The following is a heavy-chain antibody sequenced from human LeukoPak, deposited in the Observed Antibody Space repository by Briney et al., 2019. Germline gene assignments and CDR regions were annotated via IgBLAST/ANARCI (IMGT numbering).Heavy chain of an antibody. D-gene: IGHD3-10*01. Sequence: SGGSLRLSCAASGFTFSSYAMSWVRQAPGKGLEWVSAISGSGGRTYYADSVKGRFTISRDNSKNTLYLQMNSLIAEDTAVYYCAKDGGIYGCLYYFDYWGQGTLVTVSS. CDR3: AKDGGIYGCLYYFDY. CDR2: ISGSGGRT. CDR1: GFTFSSYA. J-gene: IGHJ4*02. V-gene: IGHV3-23*01.